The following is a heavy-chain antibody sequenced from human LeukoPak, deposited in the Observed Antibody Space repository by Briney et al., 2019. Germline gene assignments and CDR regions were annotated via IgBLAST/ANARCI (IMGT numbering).Heavy chain of an antibody. CDR2: IYYSGST. CDR1: GGPIRSYY. D-gene: IGHD5-18*01. J-gene: IGHJ4*02. CDR3: ARDRRGYSDY. V-gene: IGHV4-59*01. Sequence: SETLSLTCIVAGGPIRSYYWSWFRQSPGKRLDWIGYIYYSGSTTYNPSLKRRVTISVDTSKNQFSLKLSSVTAADTAVYYCARDRRGYSDYWGQGTLVTVSS.